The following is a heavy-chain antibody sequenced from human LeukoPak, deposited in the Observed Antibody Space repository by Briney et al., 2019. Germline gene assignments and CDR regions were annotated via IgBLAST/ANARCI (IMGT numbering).Heavy chain of an antibody. CDR3: ARVVEFRRIVVVIGDYFDY. CDR1: GYTFTSYD. D-gene: IGHD3-22*01. CDR2: MNPNSGNT. Sequence: ASVKVSCKASGYTFTSYDINWVRQATGQGLEWMGWMNPNSGNTGYAQKFQGRVTMTRNTSISTAYMELSSLRSEDTAVYYCARVVEFRRIVVVIGDYFDYWGQGTLVTVSS. J-gene: IGHJ4*02. V-gene: IGHV1-8*01.